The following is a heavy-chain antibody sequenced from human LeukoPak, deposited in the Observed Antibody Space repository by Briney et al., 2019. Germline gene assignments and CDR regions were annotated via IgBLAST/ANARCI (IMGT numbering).Heavy chain of an antibody. J-gene: IGHJ4*02. CDR3: ASLQQGATRGLFDY. Sequence: GGSLRLSCAASGFTFSSYSMNWVRQAPGKGLEWVSSISSSSSYIYYADSVKGRFTISRDNAKNSLYLQMNSLIAEDTAVYYCASLQQGATRGLFDYWGQGTLVTVSS. V-gene: IGHV3-21*01. CDR2: ISSSSSYI. D-gene: IGHD1-26*01. CDR1: GFTFSSYS.